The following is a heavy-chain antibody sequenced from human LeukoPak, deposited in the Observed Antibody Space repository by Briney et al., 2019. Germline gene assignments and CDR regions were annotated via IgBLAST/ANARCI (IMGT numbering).Heavy chain of an antibody. CDR3: ARIGYYYGSGSYLTRDY. CDR2: ISSSSSYI. Sequence: PGGSLRLSCAASGFTFSSYSMNWVRQAPGKGLEWVSSISSSSSYIYYAVSVKGRFTISRDNAKNSLYLQMNSLRAEDTAVYYCARIGYYYGSGSYLTRDYWGQGTLVTVSS. D-gene: IGHD3-10*01. CDR1: GFTFSSYS. J-gene: IGHJ4*02. V-gene: IGHV3-21*01.